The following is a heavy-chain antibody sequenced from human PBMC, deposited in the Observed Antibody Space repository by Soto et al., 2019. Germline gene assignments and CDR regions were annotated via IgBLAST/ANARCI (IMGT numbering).Heavy chain of an antibody. J-gene: IGHJ4*02. CDR1: GFTFSSYW. CDR3: ARASSSSSLIDY. V-gene: IGHV3-74*01. Sequence: PGGSLRLSCAASGFTFSSYWMHWVCQAPGKGLVWVSRINSDGSSTSYADSVKGRFTISRDNAKNTLSLQMNSLRAEDTAVYYCARASSSSSLIDYWGQGTLVTVSS. CDR2: INSDGSST. D-gene: IGHD6-6*01.